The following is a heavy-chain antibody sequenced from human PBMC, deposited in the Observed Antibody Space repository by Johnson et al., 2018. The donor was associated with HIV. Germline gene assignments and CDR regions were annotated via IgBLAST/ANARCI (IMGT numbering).Heavy chain of an antibody. V-gene: IGHV3-64*01. CDR3: ARSDVDIVATILFDI. J-gene: IGHJ3*02. CDR2: ISSNGGST. CDR1: GFTFSSYA. Sequence: VQLVESGGGLVQPGGSLRLSCAASGFTFSSYAMHWVRQAPGKGLEYVSAISSNGGSTYYANSVKGRFTISRDNSKNTLYLQMGSLRVEDMAGYYCARSDVDIVATILFDIWGQGTMVTVSS. D-gene: IGHD5-12*01.